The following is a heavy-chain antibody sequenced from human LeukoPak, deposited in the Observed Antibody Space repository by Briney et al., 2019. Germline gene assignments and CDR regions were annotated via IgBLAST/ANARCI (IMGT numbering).Heavy chain of an antibody. CDR3: GRGLRGNDERWFGP. Sequence: PGGSLRLSCAASGFPFSDYYIDWVRQAPGKGLEWVGRIRNKANSYTTEYAASVKGRFTISRDDSKNLVDLQMNSLKNEDTAVYYCGRGLRGNDERWFGPGGQGILVTVSS. CDR1: GFPFSDYY. V-gene: IGHV3-72*01. D-gene: IGHD1-1*01. CDR2: IRNKANSYTT. J-gene: IGHJ5*02.